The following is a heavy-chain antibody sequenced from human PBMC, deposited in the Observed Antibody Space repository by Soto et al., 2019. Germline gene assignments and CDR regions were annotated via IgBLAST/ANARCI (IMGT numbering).Heavy chain of an antibody. CDR2: ITSNGGNT. CDR3: TTDLSPAH. CDR1: GFTFSSYA. V-gene: IGHV3-64*04. Sequence: PGGSLRLSCAASGFTFSSYAMHWVRQAPGKGLEYVSVITSNGGNTDYANSVKGRFTISRDDSKNTLYLQMNSLKTEDTAVYYCTTDLSPAHWGQGTLVTVSS. J-gene: IGHJ4*02.